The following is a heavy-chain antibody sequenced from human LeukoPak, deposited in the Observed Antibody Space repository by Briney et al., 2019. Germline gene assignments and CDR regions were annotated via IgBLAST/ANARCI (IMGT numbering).Heavy chain of an antibody. CDR3: ARDVGSSGWYYAFDI. CDR1: GFIFSNYG. Sequence: GGSLRLSCAASGFIFSNYGMNWVRQAPGKGLEWVSSITSSSYIYYADSMKGRFTISRDNAKNSLYLQMTSLRAEDTAVYYCARDVGSSGWYYAFDIWGQGTMVTVSS. J-gene: IGHJ3*02. CDR2: ITSSSYI. D-gene: IGHD6-19*01. V-gene: IGHV3-21*01.